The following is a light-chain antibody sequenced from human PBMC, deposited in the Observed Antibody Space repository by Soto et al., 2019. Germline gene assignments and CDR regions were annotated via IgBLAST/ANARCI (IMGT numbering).Light chain of an antibody. CDR3: SSYTSSSTLLYV. CDR1: SSDVGGYNY. V-gene: IGLV2-14*01. J-gene: IGLJ1*01. Sequence: QSVLTQPASVSGSPGQSITISCTGTSSDVGGYNYVSWYQQHPGKAPKLMIYDVSNRPSGVSNRFSGSKSGNTASLTISVLQAEVEADYYCSSYTSSSTLLYVFGTGTKVTVL. CDR2: DVS.